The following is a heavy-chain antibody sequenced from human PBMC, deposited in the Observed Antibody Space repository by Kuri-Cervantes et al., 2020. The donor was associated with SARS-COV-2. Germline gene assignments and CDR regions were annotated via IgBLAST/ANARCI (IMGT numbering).Heavy chain of an antibody. CDR2: IYTSGSA. CDR1: GGSISSYY. CDR3: ARERYSSGCAFDI. J-gene: IGHJ3*02. V-gene: IGHV4-4*07. D-gene: IGHD6-19*01. Sequence: GSLRLSCTVSGGSISSYYWSWIRQPAGKGLEWIGRIYTSGSANYNPSLKSRVTMSVDTSKNQFSLKLSSVTAADTAVYYCARERYSSGCAFDIWGQGTMVTVSS.